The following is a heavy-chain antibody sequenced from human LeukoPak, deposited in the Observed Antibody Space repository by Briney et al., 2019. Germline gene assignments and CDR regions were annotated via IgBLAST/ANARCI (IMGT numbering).Heavy chain of an antibody. V-gene: IGHV1-8*01. J-gene: IGHJ6*02. CDR3: ARGEQWLVPENYYYYYGMDV. Sequence: GASVKVSCKASGYTFTSYDINWVRQATGQGLEWMGWMNPNSGNTGYAQKFQGRVTMTRNTSISTAYMELSSLRSEDTAVYYCARGEQWLVPENYYYYYGMDVWGQGTTVTVSS. CDR1: GYTFTSYD. D-gene: IGHD6-19*01. CDR2: MNPNSGNT.